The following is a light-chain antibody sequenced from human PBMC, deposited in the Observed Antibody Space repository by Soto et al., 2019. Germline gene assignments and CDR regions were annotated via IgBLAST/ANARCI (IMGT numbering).Light chain of an antibody. CDR3: QQYNKWPLP. J-gene: IGKJ4*01. Sequence: EIVMTQSPATLSVSPGERATLSCRVIQSFSSNLAWYHQKPGQAPRLLIYGASTRATGIQTRFSGSGAGTDFTLTISNLQSEDFAVYYCQQYNKWPLPFGGGTKVEIQ. CDR1: QSFSSN. CDR2: GAS. V-gene: IGKV3-15*01.